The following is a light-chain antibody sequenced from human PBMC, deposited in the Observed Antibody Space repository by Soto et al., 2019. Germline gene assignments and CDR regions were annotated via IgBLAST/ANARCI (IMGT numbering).Light chain of an antibody. CDR1: QSVSSSY. V-gene: IGKV3-20*01. CDR2: GAS. CDR3: QQYGSSYWT. J-gene: IGKJ1*01. Sequence: EIVLTQSPATLSLSSGESATLXXRASQSVSSSYLAWYQQKPGQAPRXXIYGASSRATGIPDRFSGSGAGTDFTLTISRLEPEDFAVYYCQQYGSSYWTFGQGTKVDIK.